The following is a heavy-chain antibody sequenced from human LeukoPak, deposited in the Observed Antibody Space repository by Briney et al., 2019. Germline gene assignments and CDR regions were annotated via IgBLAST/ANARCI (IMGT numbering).Heavy chain of an antibody. CDR1: GFTLDDYA. J-gene: IGHJ4*02. D-gene: IGHD6-13*01. Sequence: GGSLRLSCAASGFTLDDYAMSWVRQAPGKGLEWVSGISWNGGSTDYADSVKGRFTISRDNSKNTLYLQMNSLRAEDTAVYYCARIRAIAAAGTGLDYWGQGTLVTVSS. CDR2: ISWNGGST. V-gene: IGHV3-20*04. CDR3: ARIRAIAAAGTGLDY.